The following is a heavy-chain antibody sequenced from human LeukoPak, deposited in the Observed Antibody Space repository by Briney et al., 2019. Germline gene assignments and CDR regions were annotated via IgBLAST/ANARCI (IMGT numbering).Heavy chain of an antibody. CDR2: INHSGSA. CDR3: ARVGPIHSSGSFDY. D-gene: IGHD6-19*01. J-gene: IGHJ4*02. V-gene: IGHV4-34*01. CDR1: GGSFSGYY. Sequence: SETLSLTCAVYGGSFSGYYWSWIRQPPGKGLEWIGEINHSGSANYNPSLKSRVTISVDTSKNQFSLKLSSVTAADTAVYYCARVGPIHSSGSFDYWGQGTLVTVSS.